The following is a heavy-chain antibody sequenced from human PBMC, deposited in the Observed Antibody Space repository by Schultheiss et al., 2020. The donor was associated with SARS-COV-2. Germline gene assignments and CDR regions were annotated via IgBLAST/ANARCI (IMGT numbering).Heavy chain of an antibody. CDR3: ATRAHIVVVPAAYYYYGMDV. J-gene: IGHJ6*02. Sequence: SETLSLTCAVSGGSISSSNWWSWVRQPPGKGLEWIGEVNHSGSSNYNPSLKSRVTISVDTSKNQFSLKLSSVTAADTAVYYCATRAHIVVVPAAYYYYGMDVWGQGTTVTVSS. CDR1: GGSISSSNW. V-gene: IGHV4-4*02. D-gene: IGHD2-2*01. CDR2: VNHSGSS.